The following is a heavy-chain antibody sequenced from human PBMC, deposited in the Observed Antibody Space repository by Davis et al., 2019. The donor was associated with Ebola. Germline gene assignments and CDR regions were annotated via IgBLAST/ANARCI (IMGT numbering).Heavy chain of an antibody. D-gene: IGHD5-12*01. Sequence: GESLKISCAASGFTFSDYYMSWIRQAPGKGLEWVSYISSSGSTIYYADSVKGRFTISRDNAKNSLYLQMNSLRAEDTAVYYCAKDDTYSGYGLGAFDIWGQGTMVTVSS. V-gene: IGHV3-11*01. CDR3: AKDDTYSGYGLGAFDI. CDR1: GFTFSDYY. CDR2: ISSSGSTI. J-gene: IGHJ3*02.